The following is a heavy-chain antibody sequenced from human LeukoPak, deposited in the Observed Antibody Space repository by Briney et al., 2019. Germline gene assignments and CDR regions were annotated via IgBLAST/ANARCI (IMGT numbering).Heavy chain of an antibody. Sequence: GGSLRLSCAASGFTFSSYAMSWARQAPGKGLEWVSAISGSGGSTYYADSVKGRFTISRDNSKNTLYLQMNSLRAEDTAVYYCAKLEVWGSYPLSGFFDYWGQGTLVTVSS. D-gene: IGHD3-16*02. CDR1: GFTFSSYA. V-gene: IGHV3-23*01. J-gene: IGHJ4*02. CDR3: AKLEVWGSYPLSGFFDY. CDR2: ISGSGGST.